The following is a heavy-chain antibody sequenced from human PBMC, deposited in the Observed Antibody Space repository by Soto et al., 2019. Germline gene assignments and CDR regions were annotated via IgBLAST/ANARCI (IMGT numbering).Heavy chain of an antibody. Sequence: SETLSLTCAVYGGSFSGYYWSWIRQPPVKGLEWIGEINHSGSTNYNPSLKSRVTISVDTSKNQFSLKLSSVTAADTAVYYCARTRLYCSGGSCYFGSRPYYFDYWGQGTLVTVS. CDR2: INHSGST. J-gene: IGHJ4*02. V-gene: IGHV4-34*01. D-gene: IGHD2-15*01. CDR3: ARTRLYCSGGSCYFGSRPYYFDY. CDR1: GGSFSGYY.